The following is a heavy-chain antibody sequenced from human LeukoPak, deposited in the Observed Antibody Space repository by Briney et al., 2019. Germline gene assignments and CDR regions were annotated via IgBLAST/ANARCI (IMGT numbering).Heavy chain of an antibody. J-gene: IGHJ4*02. V-gene: IGHV3-7*01. CDR2: IKQDGSKK. D-gene: IGHD2/OR15-2a*01. CDR1: GFPFSSYW. CDR3: VSFYETY. Sequence: GGSLRLSCVASGFPFSSYWMTWVRQAPGKGLEWVANIKQDGSKKSYVDSVKGRFTISRDNAKNTVYLQMNSLRAEDTAVYYCVSFYETYWGRGTLVTVSS.